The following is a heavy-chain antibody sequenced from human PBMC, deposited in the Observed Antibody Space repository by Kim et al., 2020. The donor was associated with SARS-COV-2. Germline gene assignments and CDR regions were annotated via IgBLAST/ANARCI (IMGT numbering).Heavy chain of an antibody. J-gene: IGHJ4*02. D-gene: IGHD3-3*02. V-gene: IGHV3-21*01. CDR3: ARDTPLALYYFDY. Sequence: TDTVKGRTAHTRDNDKNTLYLQMNRLRAEETAVYYCARDTPLALYYFDYWGQGTLVTVSS.